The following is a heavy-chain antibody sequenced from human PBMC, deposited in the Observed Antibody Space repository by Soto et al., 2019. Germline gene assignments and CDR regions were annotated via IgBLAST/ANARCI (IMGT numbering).Heavy chain of an antibody. CDR3: ARGPPSGSDWFDP. Sequence: PSETLSLTCAVSGYSISSGYYWGWIRQPPGKGLEWIGSIFHSGRTYYNPSLKSRVTISVDTSKNQFFLKVTSVTAADTAVYYCARGPPSGSDWFDPWGQGTLVTVSS. D-gene: IGHD2-15*01. CDR1: GYSISSGYY. J-gene: IGHJ5*02. V-gene: IGHV4-38-2*01. CDR2: IFHSGRT.